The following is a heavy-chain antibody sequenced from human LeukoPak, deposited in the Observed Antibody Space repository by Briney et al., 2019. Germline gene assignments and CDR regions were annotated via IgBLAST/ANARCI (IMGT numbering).Heavy chain of an antibody. CDR2: ISGSSTYI. CDR3: ARDSLDTSLANFDY. D-gene: IGHD2-2*01. CDR1: GFTFSTYS. V-gene: IGHV3-21*01. Sequence: GSLRLSCAASGFTFSTYSMNWVRQAPGKGLEWVSSISGSSTYIYYADSVKGRFTSPRDNARNSLYLQMNSLRAEDTAVYYCARDSLDTSLANFDYWGQGTLVTVSS. J-gene: IGHJ4*02.